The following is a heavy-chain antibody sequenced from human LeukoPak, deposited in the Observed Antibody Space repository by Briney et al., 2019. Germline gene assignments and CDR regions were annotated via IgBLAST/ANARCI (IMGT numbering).Heavy chain of an antibody. CDR2: ISSSSSYI. CDR1: GFTFSSYS. D-gene: IGHD6-19*01. CDR3: ARDLRALRLSIAVPDY. V-gene: IGHV3-21*01. J-gene: IGHJ4*02. Sequence: GSLRLSCAASGFTFSSYSMNWVRQAPGKGLEWVSSISSSSSYICYADSVKGRFTISRDNAKNSLYLQMNSLRAEDTAVYYCARDLRALRLSIAVPDYWGQGTLVTVSS.